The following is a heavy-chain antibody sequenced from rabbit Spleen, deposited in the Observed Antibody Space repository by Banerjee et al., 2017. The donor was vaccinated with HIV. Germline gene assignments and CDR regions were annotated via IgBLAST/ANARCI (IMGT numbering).Heavy chain of an antibody. CDR2: IDSGSSGFT. D-gene: IGHD1-1*01. V-gene: IGHV1S45*01. CDR3: ARDTSSSFSSYGMDL. Sequence: QEQLVESGGDLVKPGASLTLTCTASGVSFSISSYLCWVRQAPGKGLEWIACIDSGSSGFTYFATWATGRFTISKTSSTTVTLQMTRLTAADTATYFCARDTSSSFSSYGMDLWGQGTLVTVS. J-gene: IGHJ6*01. CDR1: GVSFSISSY.